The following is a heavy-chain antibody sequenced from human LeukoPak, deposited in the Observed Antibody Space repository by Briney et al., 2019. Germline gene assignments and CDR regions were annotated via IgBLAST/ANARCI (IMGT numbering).Heavy chain of an antibody. CDR3: ARTTVTTVPY. D-gene: IGHD4-17*01. V-gene: IGHV3-21*01. CDR2: ISSSSSYI. CDR1: GFTFSSYG. Sequence: GGSLRLSCAASGFTFSSYGMNWVRQAPGKGLEWVSSISSSSSYIYYADSVKGRFTTSRDNAKNSLYLQMNSLRAGDTAVYYCARTTVTTVPYWGQGTLVTVSS. J-gene: IGHJ4*02.